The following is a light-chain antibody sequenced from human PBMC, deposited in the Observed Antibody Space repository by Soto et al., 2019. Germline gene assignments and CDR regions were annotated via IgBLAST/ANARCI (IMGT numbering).Light chain of an antibody. Sequence: DIVMTQSPDSLAVSLGERATINCKSSQSVLYSSNNKNYLAWYQQKPGQPPKLLIYWASTRESGVPDRFSGSGYGTDFSLAISSLQAEDVAVYYYQQYYSTPPYTFGQGTKLEIK. J-gene: IGKJ2*01. CDR3: QQYYSTPPYT. CDR2: WAS. V-gene: IGKV4-1*01. CDR1: QSVLYSSNNKNY.